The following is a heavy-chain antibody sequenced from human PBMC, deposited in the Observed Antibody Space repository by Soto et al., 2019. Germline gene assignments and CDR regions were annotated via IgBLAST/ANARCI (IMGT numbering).Heavy chain of an antibody. D-gene: IGHD7-27*01. V-gene: IGHV4-34*01. Sequence: QVQLQQWGAGLLKPSETLSLTCAVYGGSFSGYYWSWIRQPPGKGLEWIGEINQSGSTNYNPSLKSRVTISVDTSENQFSLKLSSVTAADTAVYYCARAGTYWGWGYWGQGTLVTVSS. CDR1: GGSFSGYY. J-gene: IGHJ4*02. CDR2: INQSGST. CDR3: ARAGTYWGWGY.